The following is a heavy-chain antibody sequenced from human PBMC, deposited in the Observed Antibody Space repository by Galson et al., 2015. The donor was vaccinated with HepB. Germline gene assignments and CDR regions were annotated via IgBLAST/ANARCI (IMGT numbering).Heavy chain of an antibody. CDR3: ARDCGNSAEYFQH. D-gene: IGHD4-23*01. CDR1: GGTFSSYA. CDR2: IIPIFGTA. V-gene: IGHV1-69*13. Sequence: SVKVSCKASGGTFSSYAISWVRQAPGQGLEWMGGIIPIFGTANYAQKFQGRVTITADESTSTAYMELSSLRPEDMAVYYCARDCGNSAEYFQHWGQGTLVTVSS. J-gene: IGHJ1*01.